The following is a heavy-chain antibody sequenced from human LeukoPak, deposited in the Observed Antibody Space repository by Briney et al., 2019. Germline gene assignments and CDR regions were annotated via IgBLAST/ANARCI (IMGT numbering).Heavy chain of an antibody. V-gene: IGHV1-2*04. Sequence: ASVKVSCKASGYTFTGYYMHWVRQAPGQGLEWMGWINPNSGGTNYAQKFQGWVTMTRDTSISTAYMELSRLRSDDTAVYYCARDGYRPLAYCGGDCPAYYYGMDVWGQGTTVTVSS. CDR1: GYTFTGYY. CDR2: INPNSGGT. CDR3: ARDGYRPLAYCGGDCPAYYYGMDV. D-gene: IGHD2-21*02. J-gene: IGHJ6*02.